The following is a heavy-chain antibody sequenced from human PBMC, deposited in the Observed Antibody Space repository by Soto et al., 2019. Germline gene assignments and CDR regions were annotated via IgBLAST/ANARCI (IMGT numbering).Heavy chain of an antibody. D-gene: IGHD5-12*01. CDR2: IYPGDSDT. Sequence: GESLKISCKGSGYSFTSYWIGWVRQMPGKGMEWMWIIYPGDSDTRYSPSFQGQVTISADKSISTAYLQWSSLKASDTAMYYCARRANIVALRRTDYYYYMDVWGKGTTVTVSS. J-gene: IGHJ6*03. CDR1: GYSFTSYW. V-gene: IGHV5-51*01. CDR3: ARRANIVALRRTDYYYYMDV.